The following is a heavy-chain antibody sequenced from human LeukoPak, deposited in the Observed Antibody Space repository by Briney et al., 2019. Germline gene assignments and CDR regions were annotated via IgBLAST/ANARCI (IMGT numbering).Heavy chain of an antibody. CDR1: GGSISISSYY. Sequence: SETLSLTCTVSGGSISISSYYWGWIRQLPGKGLEWIGSIYYGGSTYYNPSLKSRVSIPVDTSKNQFSLKLKSVTAADTAVYYCARGSSSGYPHYFDYWGQGTLVTVSS. J-gene: IGHJ4*02. CDR2: IYYGGST. D-gene: IGHD3-22*01. CDR3: ARGSSSGYPHYFDY. V-gene: IGHV4-39*07.